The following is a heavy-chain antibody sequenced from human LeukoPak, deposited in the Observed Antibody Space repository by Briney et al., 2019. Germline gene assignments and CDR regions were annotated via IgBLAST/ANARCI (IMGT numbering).Heavy chain of an antibody. D-gene: IGHD3-10*01. Sequence: PGGSLRLSCVASGFTFDDYGIGWVRQAPGKGREWVSGINWNGGSTDYADSVKGRFTISRDNAKNSVYLQMSSLRVEDTALYHCVLTSGSGSYRGYLNYWGQGTPVTVSS. CDR1: GFTFDDYG. V-gene: IGHV3-20*01. J-gene: IGHJ4*02. CDR3: VLTSGSGSYRGYLNY. CDR2: INWNGGST.